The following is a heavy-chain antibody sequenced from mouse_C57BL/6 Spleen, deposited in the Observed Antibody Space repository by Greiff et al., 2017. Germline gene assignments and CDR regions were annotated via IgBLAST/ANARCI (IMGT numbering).Heavy chain of an antibody. J-gene: IGHJ2*01. CDR2: IYPGDGDT. Sequence: QVQLQQSGPELVKPGASVKIFCKASGYAFSSSWMNWVKQRPGKGLEWIGRIYPGDGDTNYNGKFKGKATLTADKSSSTAYMQLSSLTSEDSEVYFCARTLESSGLYFDYGGQGTTLAVSS. V-gene: IGHV1-82*01. CDR3: ARTLESSGLYFDY. D-gene: IGHD3-2*02. CDR1: GYAFSSSW.